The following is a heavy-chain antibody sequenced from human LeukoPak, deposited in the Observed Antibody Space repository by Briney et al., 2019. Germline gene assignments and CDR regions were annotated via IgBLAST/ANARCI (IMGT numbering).Heavy chain of an antibody. CDR3: ARVSGSPIIFDS. Sequence: GGSLRLSCAASGFTFSSYGMHWVRQAPGKGLEWVAVIWYDGSNKYYADSVKGRFTISRDNAKNSLFLQMNSLIDKDTAVYYCARVSGSPIIFDSWGQGTLVTVSS. J-gene: IGHJ4*02. CDR2: IWYDGSNK. CDR1: GFTFSSYG. D-gene: IGHD1-26*01. V-gene: IGHV3-33*01.